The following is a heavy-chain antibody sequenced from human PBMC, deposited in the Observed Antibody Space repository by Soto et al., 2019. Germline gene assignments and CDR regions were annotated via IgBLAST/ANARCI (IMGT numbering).Heavy chain of an antibody. CDR2: ISYDGSNK. CDR3: ARDRSNYYGSGSYSYYYYGMDV. Sequence: GGSLRLSCAASGFTFSSYAMHWVRQAPGKGLEWVAVISYDGSNKYYADSVKGRFTISRDNSKNTLYLQMNSLRAEDTAVYYCARDRSNYYGSGSYSYYYYGMDVWGQGTTVTVSS. J-gene: IGHJ6*02. V-gene: IGHV3-30-3*01. CDR1: GFTFSSYA. D-gene: IGHD3-10*01.